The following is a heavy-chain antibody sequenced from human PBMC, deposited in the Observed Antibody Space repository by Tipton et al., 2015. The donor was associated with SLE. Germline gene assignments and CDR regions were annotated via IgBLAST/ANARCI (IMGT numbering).Heavy chain of an antibody. V-gene: IGHV4-59*01. CDR1: GGSISSYY. J-gene: IGHJ4*03. Sequence: LRLSCTVSGGSISSYYWRWIRQPPGKGLEWIGYIYYSGSANYNPSLKSRVTISVDTSKNQFSLKRSSVTAADTAVYYCAREGYGAYWGQGTLVTVSS. CDR3: AREGYGAY. CDR2: IYYSGSA.